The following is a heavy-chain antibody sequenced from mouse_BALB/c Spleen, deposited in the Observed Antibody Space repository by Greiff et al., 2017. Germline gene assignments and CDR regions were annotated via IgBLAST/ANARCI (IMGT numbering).Heavy chain of an antibody. Sequence: EVHLVESGGGLVKPGGSLKLSCAASGFTFSDYYMYWVRQTPAKRLEWVATISDGGSYTYYPDSVKGRFTISRDNAKNNLYLQMSSLKSEDTAMYYCARDGGNYGWFAYGGQGTLVTVSA. CDR2: ISDGGSYT. J-gene: IGHJ3*01. CDR3: ARDGGNYGWFAY. V-gene: IGHV5-4*02. D-gene: IGHD2-1*01. CDR1: GFTFSDYY.